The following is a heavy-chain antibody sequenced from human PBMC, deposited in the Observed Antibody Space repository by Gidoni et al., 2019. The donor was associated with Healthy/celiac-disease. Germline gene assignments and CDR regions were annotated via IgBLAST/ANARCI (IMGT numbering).Heavy chain of an antibody. J-gene: IGHJ5*02. CDR1: GGSISSYY. CDR3: ARRLLRGWFDP. D-gene: IGHD6-19*01. CDR2: IYYSGST. Sequence: QVQLQESGPGLVKPSETLSLTCTVSGGSISSYYWSWIRQLPGKGLEWIGYIYYSGSTNYNPSLKSRVTISVDTSKNQFSLKLSSVTAADTAVYYCARRLLRGWFDPWGQGTLVTVSS. V-gene: IGHV4-59*08.